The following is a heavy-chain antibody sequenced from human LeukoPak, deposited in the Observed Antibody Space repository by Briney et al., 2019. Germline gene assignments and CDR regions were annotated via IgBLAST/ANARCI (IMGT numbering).Heavy chain of an antibody. CDR2: ISSSSSYI. Sequence: GGSLRLSCAASGFTFSSYSMNWVRQAPGKGLEWVSSISSSSSYIYYADSVKGRFTIYRDNAKNSLYLQMNSLRAEDTAVYYCARRSAQYYDFWRGPSYHAFDIWGQGTMVTVSS. J-gene: IGHJ3*02. V-gene: IGHV3-21*01. D-gene: IGHD3-3*01. CDR3: ARRSAQYYDFWRGPSYHAFDI. CDR1: GFTFSSYS.